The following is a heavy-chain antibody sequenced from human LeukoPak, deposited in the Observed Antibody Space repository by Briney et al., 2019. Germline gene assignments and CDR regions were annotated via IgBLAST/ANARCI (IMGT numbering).Heavy chain of an antibody. V-gene: IGHV3-33*06. CDR1: GFTFSSYG. CDR2: IWYDGSNK. Sequence: GGSLRLSCAASGFTFSSYGMHWVRQAPGKGLEWVAVIWYDGSNKYYADSVKGRFTISRDNSKNTLYLQMNSLRAEDTAVYYCAKFPGTAMVENTGYWGQGTLVTVSS. D-gene: IGHD5-18*01. CDR3: AKFPGTAMVENTGY. J-gene: IGHJ4*02.